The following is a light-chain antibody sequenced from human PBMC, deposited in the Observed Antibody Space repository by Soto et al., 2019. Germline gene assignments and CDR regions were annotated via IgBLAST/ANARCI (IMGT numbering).Light chain of an antibody. CDR3: SSYAGTNNV. CDR1: SGDIGSYNR. Sequence: QSALTQPASVSGSPGQSITISCTGTSGDIGSYNRVSWYQQHPGKAPKLIIYEVTKRPSGVPDRFSGSKSGNTASLTVSGLQAEDEADYYCSSYAGTNNVFGTGTKVTVL. J-gene: IGLJ1*01. CDR2: EVT. V-gene: IGLV2-8*01.